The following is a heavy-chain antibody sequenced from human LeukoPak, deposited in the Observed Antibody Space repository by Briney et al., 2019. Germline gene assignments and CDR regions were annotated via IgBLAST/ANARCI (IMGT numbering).Heavy chain of an antibody. Sequence: PGGSLRLSCAASGFTFSSYWMTWVRQAPGKGLEWVSVIYSGDNTYYADSVKGRFTISRDISKNTLFLQRNNLSVDDTAVYYCARGEADGYSDHWGQGTLVTVSS. CDR2: IYSGDNT. J-gene: IGHJ4*02. D-gene: IGHD5-24*01. CDR3: ARGEADGYSDH. CDR1: GFTFSSYW. V-gene: IGHV3-66*01.